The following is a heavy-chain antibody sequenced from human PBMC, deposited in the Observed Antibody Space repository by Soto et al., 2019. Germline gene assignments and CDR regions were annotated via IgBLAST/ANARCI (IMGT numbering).Heavy chain of an antibody. CDR1: GYTFRDYD. V-gene: IGHV1-8*01. Sequence: GASVKVSCKASGYTFRDYDINWVRQATGQELEWMGWMNPQSGKTGYAQKFQGRVTMTRNTSTNTAYMELSSLRSEDTAVYYCARRIVPAAAGVGMDVWGQGTTVTVSS. CDR3: ARRIVPAAAGVGMDV. D-gene: IGHD2-2*01. J-gene: IGHJ6*02. CDR2: MNPQSGKT.